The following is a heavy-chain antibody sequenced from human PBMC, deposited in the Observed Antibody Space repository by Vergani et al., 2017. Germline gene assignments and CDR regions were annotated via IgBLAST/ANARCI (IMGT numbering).Heavy chain of an antibody. CDR1: GATFRSNT. CDR3: ARDPRGYGGDPEDYYYGMDV. J-gene: IGHJ6*04. Sequence: QVQLVQSGAEVKKPGSSVKVSCKASGATFRSNTISWVRQVPGQGLEWMGRIIPVLGKTKYAQDFQGRLTITADTSTSTAYMELISLRSQDTAVYYCARDPRGYGGDPEDYYYGMDVWGKGTTVTVSS. CDR2: IIPVLGKT. D-gene: IGHD2-21*02. V-gene: IGHV1-69*08.